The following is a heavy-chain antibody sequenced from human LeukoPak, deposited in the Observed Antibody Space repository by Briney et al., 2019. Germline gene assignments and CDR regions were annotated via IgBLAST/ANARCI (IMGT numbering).Heavy chain of an antibody. CDR2: ISSSSSTI. V-gene: IGHV3-48*02. CDR3: ARGVGWELLGFNWFDP. CDR1: GFTFSSYS. D-gene: IGHD1-26*01. Sequence: PGGSLRLSCAASGFTFSSYSMNWVRQAPGKGLEWVSYISSSSSTIYYADSVKGRFTISRDNAKNSLYLQMNSLRDEDTAVYYCARGVGWELLGFNWFDPWGQGTLVTVSS. J-gene: IGHJ5*02.